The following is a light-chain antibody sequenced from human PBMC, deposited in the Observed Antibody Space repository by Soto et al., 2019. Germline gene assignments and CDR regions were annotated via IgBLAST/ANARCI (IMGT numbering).Light chain of an antibody. CDR3: SSYTSITRV. CDR2: EAS. Sequence: QSVLTQPASVSGSPGQSITISCTGTSSDVGGYNYVSWYQQHPDKAPKLIIFEASNRPSGVSDRFSGSKSGNTASLTISGLQAEDEADYYCSSYTSITRVFGGGTQLTVL. J-gene: IGLJ3*02. V-gene: IGLV2-14*01. CDR1: SSDVGGYNY.